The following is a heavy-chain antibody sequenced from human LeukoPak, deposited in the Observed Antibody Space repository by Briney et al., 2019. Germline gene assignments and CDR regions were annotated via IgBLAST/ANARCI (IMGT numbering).Heavy chain of an antibody. CDR2: INSDGSST. V-gene: IGHV3-74*01. CDR3: ARDRHHRFGELFP. CDR1: GFTFSSYW. Sequence: PGGSLRLSCAVSGFTFSSYWMYWVRQAPGKGLVWVSRINSDGSSTVYADSVKGRFTISRDNAKNTLYLQMNSLRAEDTAVYYCARDRHHRFGELFPWGQGTRVTVSS. J-gene: IGHJ4*02. D-gene: IGHD3-10*01.